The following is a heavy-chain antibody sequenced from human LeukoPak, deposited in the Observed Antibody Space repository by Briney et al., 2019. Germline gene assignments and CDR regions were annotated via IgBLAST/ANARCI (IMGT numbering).Heavy chain of an antibody. CDR3: ARRVDSSDSSDAFDI. V-gene: IGHV5-51*01. CDR1: GYSFSNYW. CDR2: IYPGDSDT. D-gene: IGHD3-22*01. Sequence: GESLKISCKGFGYSFSNYWIGWVRQMPGKGLEWMGIIYPGDSDTRYGPSFQGRITISGDKSISTAYVQWSSLKASDTAMYYCARRVDSSDSSDAFDIWGQGTMVTVSS. J-gene: IGHJ3*02.